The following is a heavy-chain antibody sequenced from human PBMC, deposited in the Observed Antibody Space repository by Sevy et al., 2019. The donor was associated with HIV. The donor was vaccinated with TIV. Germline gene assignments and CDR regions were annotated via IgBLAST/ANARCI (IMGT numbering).Heavy chain of an antibody. CDR1: GGTFSSHA. J-gene: IGHJ5*02. V-gene: IGHV1-69*13. Sequence: ASVKVSCKASGGTFSSHAISWVRQAPGQGLEWMGGIIPIYGTRNYAQKFQGRVTITADESTSTVYMVLSSLRPDDAAVYYCAREVTGTTYGFDPWGQGTLVTVSS. CDR3: AREVTGTTYGFDP. D-gene: IGHD1-7*01. CDR2: IIPIYGTR.